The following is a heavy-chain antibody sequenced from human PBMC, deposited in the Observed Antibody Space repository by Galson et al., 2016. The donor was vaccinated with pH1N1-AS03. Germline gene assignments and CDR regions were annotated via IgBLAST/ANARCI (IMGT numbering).Heavy chain of an antibody. CDR1: GFTFSDYW. V-gene: IGHV3-7*03. J-gene: IGHJ4*02. D-gene: IGHD3-10*01. Sequence: SLRLSCAVSGFTFSDYWMTWVRQAPGKGLEWLANIDQGGSVQRYVDSVKGRFTISRDNAKNSLFLQMNILRAEDTAVYYCARSTSGRLCDDWGQGTLVTVSS. CDR2: IDQGGSVQ. CDR3: ARSTSGRLCDD.